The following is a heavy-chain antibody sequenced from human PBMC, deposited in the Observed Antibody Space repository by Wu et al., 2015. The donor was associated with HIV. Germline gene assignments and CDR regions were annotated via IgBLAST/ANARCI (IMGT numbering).Heavy chain of an antibody. J-gene: IGHJ5*02. D-gene: IGHD6-19*01. Sequence: QVRLVQSGPEVKKPGASVKVSCKASGYPFKNYGLTWVRQAPGQGLEWMGWITVFNGNTNYAQKFQGRVTMTTDTSTSTAYMELRSLRFDDTAVYYCAREAVEYSSGFNWFDPWGQGTLVTVSS. CDR1: GYPFKNYG. CDR2: ITVFNGNT. CDR3: AREAVEYSSGFNWFDP. V-gene: IGHV1-18*01.